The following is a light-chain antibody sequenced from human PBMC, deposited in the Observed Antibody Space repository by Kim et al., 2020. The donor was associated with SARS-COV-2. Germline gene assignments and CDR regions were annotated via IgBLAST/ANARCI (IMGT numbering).Light chain of an antibody. V-gene: IGLV4-69*01. CDR1: RGHSSYA. CDR2: LNSDGSH. CDR3: QTWGTGIRV. J-gene: IGLJ3*02. Sequence: ASVKLTCTLSRGHSSYAIAWHQQQPEKGPRYLMKLNSDGSHSKGDGIPDRFSGSSSGAERYLTISSLQSEDEADYYCQTWGTGIRVFGGGTQLTV.